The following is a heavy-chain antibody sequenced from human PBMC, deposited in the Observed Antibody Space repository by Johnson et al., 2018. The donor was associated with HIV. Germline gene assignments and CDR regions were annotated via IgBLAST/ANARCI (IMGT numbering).Heavy chain of an antibody. CDR1: GFTFSSYA. CDR2: ISYDGSTK. CDR3: AREVIVAGHGGAFDI. Sequence: QVQLVESGGGVVQPGRSLRLSCAASGFTFSSYAMHWVRQAPGKGLEWVAVISYDGSTKYYADSVKGRFTISRDNAKNSLYLQIISLRAEDTALYYCAREVIVAGHGGAFDIWGQGTMVTVSS. V-gene: IGHV3-30*04. D-gene: IGHD5-12*01. J-gene: IGHJ3*02.